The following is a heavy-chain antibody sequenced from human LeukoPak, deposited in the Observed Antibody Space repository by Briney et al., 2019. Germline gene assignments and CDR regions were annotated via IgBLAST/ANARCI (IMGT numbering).Heavy chain of an antibody. CDR1: GFTFSNAW. CDR3: ADYNITAGWFDP. V-gene: IGHV3-15*07. CDR2: IKSKTDDGTI. Sequence: GGSLRLSCIVSGFTFSNAWMNWLRQAPGRGLEWVGRIKSKTDDGTIDYAAPVKGRFTISRDDSKNTLYLQMNNLKTEDTAVYYCADYNITAGWFDPWGQGTLVTVSS. D-gene: IGHD1-1*01. J-gene: IGHJ5*02.